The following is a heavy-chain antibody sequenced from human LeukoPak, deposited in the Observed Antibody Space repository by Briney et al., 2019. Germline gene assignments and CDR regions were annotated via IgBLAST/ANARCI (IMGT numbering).Heavy chain of an antibody. D-gene: IGHD1-26*01. CDR3: APRGGKWEPDFDY. CDR1: GFTFSSYE. CDR2: ISNSGSST. Sequence: PGGSLRLSCAASGFTFSSYEMNWVRQAPGKGLEWVSGISNSGSSTYYADYVKGRFTITRDNSKNTLYLQMNSLRAEDTAVYYCAPRGGKWEPDFDYWGQGTLVTVSS. J-gene: IGHJ4*02. V-gene: IGHV3-23*01.